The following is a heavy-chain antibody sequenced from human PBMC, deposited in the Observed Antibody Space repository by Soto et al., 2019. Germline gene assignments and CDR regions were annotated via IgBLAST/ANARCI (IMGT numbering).Heavy chain of an antibody. D-gene: IGHD2-15*01. Sequence: SETLSLTCTVSGGSISSGDYYWSWIRQPPGKGLEWIGYIYYSGSTYYNPSLKSRVTISVDTSKNQFSLKLSSVTAADTAVYYCARETYCSGGSCYPFQDYWGQGTLVTVSS. CDR3: ARETYCSGGSCYPFQDY. CDR2: IYYSGST. V-gene: IGHV4-30-4*01. CDR1: GGSISSGDYY. J-gene: IGHJ4*02.